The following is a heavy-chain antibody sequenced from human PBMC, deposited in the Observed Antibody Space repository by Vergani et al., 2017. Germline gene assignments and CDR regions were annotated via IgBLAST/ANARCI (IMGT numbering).Heavy chain of an antibody. CDR2: ISSSSSYT. Sequence: EVQLVESGGGLVKPGGSLRLSCAASGFTFSSYSMNWVRQAPGKGLEWVSSISSSSSYTYYADSVKGRFTISRDNAKNSLYLQMNSLRAEDTAVYYCGIAAAGFDYWGQGTLVTVSS. J-gene: IGHJ4*02. D-gene: IGHD6-13*01. CDR3: GIAAAGFDY. V-gene: IGHV3-21*01. CDR1: GFTFSSYS.